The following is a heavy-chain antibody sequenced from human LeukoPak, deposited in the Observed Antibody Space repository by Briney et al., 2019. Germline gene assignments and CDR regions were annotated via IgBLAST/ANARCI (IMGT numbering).Heavy chain of an antibody. CDR2: ISSSSSTI. Sequence: GGSLRLSCAASGFNFSSYSMNWLRQAPGKGLEWVSYISSSSSTIYYADSVKGRFTISRDNAKNSLYLQMNSLRAEDTAVYYCARRQQRWYMDVWGKGTTVTVSS. CDR3: ARRQQRWYMDV. J-gene: IGHJ6*03. CDR1: GFNFSSYS. D-gene: IGHD6-13*01. V-gene: IGHV3-48*04.